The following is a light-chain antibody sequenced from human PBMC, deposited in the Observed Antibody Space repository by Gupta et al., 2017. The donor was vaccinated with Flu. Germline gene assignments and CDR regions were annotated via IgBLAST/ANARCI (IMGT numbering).Light chain of an antibody. V-gene: IGKV1-33*01. J-gene: IGKJ2*04. CDR3: QQDDNLPRS. CDR2: DAS. CDR1: QDISNY. Sequence: DIQMTQSPSSLSACVGDRVTITCQASQDISNYLNWYQQKPGKAPKLLIYDASNVETGVPSRFSGSGSGTDFTFTISSLEPEDFAAYYCQQDDNLPRSFGQGTKLEIK.